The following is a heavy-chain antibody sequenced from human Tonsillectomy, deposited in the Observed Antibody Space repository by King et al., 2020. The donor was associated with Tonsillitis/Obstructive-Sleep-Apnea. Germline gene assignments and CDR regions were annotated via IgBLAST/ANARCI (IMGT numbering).Heavy chain of an antibody. CDR1: GYSFTSYW. Sequence: QLVQSGAEVKKPGESLKISCKGSGYSFTSYWIGWVRQMPGKGLEWMGIIYPGDSDTRYSPSFQGQVTISADKSISTAYLQWSSLKASDPAMDYCARQPQDNWNQRNWFDPWGQGTLVTVSS. V-gene: IGHV5-51*01. J-gene: IGHJ5*02. CDR2: IYPGDSDT. CDR3: ARQPQDNWNQRNWFDP. D-gene: IGHD1-20*01.